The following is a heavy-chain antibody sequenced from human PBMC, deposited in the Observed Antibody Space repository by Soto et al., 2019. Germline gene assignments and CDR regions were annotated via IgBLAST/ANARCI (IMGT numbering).Heavy chain of an antibody. CDR1: GGSISSYY. CDR2: IYYSGST. D-gene: IGHD7-27*01. Sequence: SETLSLTCTVSGGSISSYYWSWIRQPPGKGLEWIGYIYYSGSTNYNPSLKSRVTISVDTSKNQFSLKLSSVTAADTAVYYCAVRESNWGPDYWGQGTLVTVSS. V-gene: IGHV4-59*01. J-gene: IGHJ4*02. CDR3: AVRESNWGPDY.